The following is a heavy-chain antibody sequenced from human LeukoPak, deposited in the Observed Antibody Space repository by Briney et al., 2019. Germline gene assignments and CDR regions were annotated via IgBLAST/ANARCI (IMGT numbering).Heavy chain of an antibody. CDR1: GYTFTGYY. D-gene: IGHD2-2*01. Sequence: GASVKVSCKASGYTFTGYYMHWVRQAPGQGLEWMGWINPNSGGTNYAQKFQGRVTMTRDTSISTAYMELSRLRSDDTAVYYCARMVGNQLPLGKFDPWGQGTLVTVSS. V-gene: IGHV1-2*02. J-gene: IGHJ5*02. CDR2: INPNSGGT. CDR3: ARMVGNQLPLGKFDP.